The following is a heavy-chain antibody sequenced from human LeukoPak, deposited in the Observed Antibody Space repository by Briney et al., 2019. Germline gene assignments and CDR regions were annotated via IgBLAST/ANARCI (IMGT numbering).Heavy chain of an antibody. CDR1: GFTVSSNY. CDR2: IYSGGST. CDR3: ARGGYGGSYWARNYNSYYYMDV. J-gene: IGHJ6*03. Sequence: GGSLRLSCAASGFTVSSNYMSWVRQAPGKGLEWVSVIYSGGSTYYADSVKGRFTISRDNSKNTLYLQMNSLRAEDTAVYYCARGGYGGSYWARNYNSYYYMDVWGKGTTVTVSS. V-gene: IGHV3-66*02. D-gene: IGHD1-26*01.